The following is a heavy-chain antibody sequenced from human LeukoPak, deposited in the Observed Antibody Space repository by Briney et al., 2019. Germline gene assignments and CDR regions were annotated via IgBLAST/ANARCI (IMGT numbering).Heavy chain of an antibody. V-gene: IGHV3-48*03. Sequence: TGGSLRLSCAASGFTFSSYEMNWVRQAPGKGLEWVSYISSSGSTIYYADSVKGRFTISRDNAKNSLYLQMNSLRAEDTAVYYCARDAYNVGYFDYWGQGTLVTVSS. J-gene: IGHJ4*02. CDR2: ISSSGSTI. CDR1: GFTFSSYE. CDR3: ARDAYNVGYFDY. D-gene: IGHD5-24*01.